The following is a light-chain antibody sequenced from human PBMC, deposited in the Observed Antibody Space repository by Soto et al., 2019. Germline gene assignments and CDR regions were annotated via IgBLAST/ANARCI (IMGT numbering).Light chain of an antibody. V-gene: IGKV3-15*01. J-gene: IGKJ1*01. CDR1: QSVSNN. CDR2: GAS. CDR3: QQYNNWCT. Sequence: EIVMTQSPATLSVSPGERATLSCRASQSVSNNLAWYQKKPGQAPRLLIYGASTRATGIPARCSGSGSGTDFTLTISSQQSEDFAFYYCQQYNNWCTFGQGTRVDIK.